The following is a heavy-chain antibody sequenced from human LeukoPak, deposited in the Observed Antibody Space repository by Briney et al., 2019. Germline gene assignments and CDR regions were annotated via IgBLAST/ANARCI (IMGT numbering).Heavy chain of an antibody. J-gene: IGHJ4*02. CDR1: GFTVSSNS. D-gene: IGHD4/OR15-4a*01. CDR2: IYSAGNT. CDR3: ARRAGAYSHPYDY. V-gene: IGHV3-53*01. Sequence: PGGSLRLSCTVSGFTVSSNSMSWVRQAPGKGLEWVSFIYSAGNTHYSDSVKGRFTISIDNSKNTLYLQMNSLRAEDTAVYYCARRAGAYSHPYDYWGQGTLVTVSS.